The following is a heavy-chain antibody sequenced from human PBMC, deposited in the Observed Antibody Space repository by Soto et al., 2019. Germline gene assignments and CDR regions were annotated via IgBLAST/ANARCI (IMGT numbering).Heavy chain of an antibody. J-gene: IGHJ4*02. V-gene: IGHV3-33*01. Sequence: GGSLRLSCAASGFTFSTYAMHWVRQAPGKGLEWVAVIWYDGGNKYYADSVKGRFTISRDNSKNTLYLQMNSLRAEDTAVYYCARDMDHYFDYWGQGTPVTVSS. CDR1: GFTFSTYA. D-gene: IGHD2-2*03. CDR2: IWYDGGNK. CDR3: ARDMDHYFDY.